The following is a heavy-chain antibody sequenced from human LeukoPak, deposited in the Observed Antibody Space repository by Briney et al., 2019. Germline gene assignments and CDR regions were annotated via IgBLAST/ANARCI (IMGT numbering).Heavy chain of an antibody. D-gene: IGHD2-2*02. CDR1: GGSISSYY. CDR2: IYTSGST. J-gene: IGHJ4*02. Sequence: PSETLSLTCTVSGGSISSYYRSWIRQPAGKGLEWIGRIYTSGSTNYNPSLKSRVTMSVDTSKNQFSLKLSSVTAADTAVYYCARSGYCSSTSCYNTGYFDYWGQGTLVTVSS. V-gene: IGHV4-4*07. CDR3: ARSGYCSSTSCYNTGYFDY.